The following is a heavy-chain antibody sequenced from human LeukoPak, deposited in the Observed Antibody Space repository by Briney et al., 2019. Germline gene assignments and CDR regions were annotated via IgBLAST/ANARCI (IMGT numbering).Heavy chain of an antibody. CDR1: GFTFSSYS. J-gene: IGHJ5*02. Sequence: GGSLRLSRAASGFTFSSYSMNWVRQAPGKGLEWVSSISSSSSYIYYADSVKGRFTISRDNAKNSLYLQMNSLRAEDTAVYYCARGLAYGSSWYTSNWFDPWGQGTLVTVSS. CDR2: ISSSSSYI. V-gene: IGHV3-21*01. CDR3: ARGLAYGSSWYTSNWFDP. D-gene: IGHD6-13*01.